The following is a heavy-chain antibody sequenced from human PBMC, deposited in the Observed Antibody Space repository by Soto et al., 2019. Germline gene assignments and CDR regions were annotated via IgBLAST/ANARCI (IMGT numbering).Heavy chain of an antibody. V-gene: IGHV3-64D*08. CDR1: GFTFSSYA. J-gene: IGHJ4*02. D-gene: IGHD1-20*01. CDR2: VSSSGGST. Sequence: PGGSLRLSCSASGFTFSSYAMNWVRQAPGKGLEYVSTVSSSGGSTYYAGSVKGRFIISRDNSNNTLYLQMSSLKAEDTAVYYCVKDRYTAGRPFDYWGQGA. CDR3: VKDRYTAGRPFDY.